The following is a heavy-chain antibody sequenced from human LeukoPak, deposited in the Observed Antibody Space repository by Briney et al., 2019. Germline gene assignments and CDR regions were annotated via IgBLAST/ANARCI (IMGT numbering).Heavy chain of an antibody. Sequence: ASVKVSCKASGYTFTSYDINWVRQATRQGLEWMGWMNPNSGNTGYAQKFQGRVTITRNTSISTAYLELSSLRSEDTAVYYCARAILLKRITIFGVAPSLAYYFDYWGQGTLVTVSS. CDR2: MNPNSGNT. J-gene: IGHJ4*02. CDR3: ARAILLKRITIFGVAPSLAYYFDY. D-gene: IGHD3-3*01. CDR1: GYTFTSYD. V-gene: IGHV1-8*03.